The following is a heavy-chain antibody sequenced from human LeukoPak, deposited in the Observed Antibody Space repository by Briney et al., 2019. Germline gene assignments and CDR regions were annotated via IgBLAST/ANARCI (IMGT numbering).Heavy chain of an antibody. D-gene: IGHD3-16*02. Sequence: SETLSLTCTVSGGSVSSASYYWSWSRQPPGRGLEWIAYVYYSGSTKYNPSLKSGVTISVDTSKNQFSLKLSSVTAADTAIYYCARLSLDNWFDPWGQGTLVTVSS. CDR2: VYYSGST. J-gene: IGHJ5*02. CDR1: GGSVSSASYY. V-gene: IGHV4-61*01. CDR3: ARLSLDNWFDP.